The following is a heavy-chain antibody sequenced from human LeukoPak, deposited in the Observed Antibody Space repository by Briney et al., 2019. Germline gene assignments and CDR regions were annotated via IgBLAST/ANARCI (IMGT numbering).Heavy chain of an antibody. CDR1: GYTFTSYG. CDR2: INPNSGGT. D-gene: IGHD5/OR15-5a*01. J-gene: IGHJ5*02. V-gene: IGHV1-2*02. CDR3: ARGLPLDP. Sequence: GASVKVSCKASGYTFTSYGISWVRQAPGQGLEWMGWINPNSGGTNYAQKFQGRVTMTRDTSISTAYMELSRLRSDDTAVYYCARGLPLDPWGQGTLVTVSS.